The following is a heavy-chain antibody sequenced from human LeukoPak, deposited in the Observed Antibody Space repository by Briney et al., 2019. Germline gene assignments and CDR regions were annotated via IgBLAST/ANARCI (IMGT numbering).Heavy chain of an antibody. CDR3: AKAFWSSYYSENYYYYYYYMDV. CDR1: GFTFSSYG. J-gene: IGHJ6*03. Sequence: GRSLRLSCAASGFTFSSYGMRWVRQAPGKGLEWVAVIWYDGSNKYYADSVKGRFTISRDNSKNTLYLQMNSLRAEDTAVYYCAKAFWSSYYSENYYYYYYYMDVWGKGTTVTVSS. D-gene: IGHD3-3*01. CDR2: IWYDGSNK. V-gene: IGHV3-33*06.